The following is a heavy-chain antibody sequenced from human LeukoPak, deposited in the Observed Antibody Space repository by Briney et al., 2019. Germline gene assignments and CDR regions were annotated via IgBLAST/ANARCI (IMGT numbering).Heavy chain of an antibody. J-gene: IGHJ5*02. CDR3: ARVQKASYNWFDP. Sequence: ASVKVSCKASGYTFTGYYMHWVRQAPGQGLEWMGWINPNSGGTNYAQKFQGRVTMTRDTSISTVYLELTRLTSVDTAMYYCARVQKASYNWFDPWGQGTMVTVSS. CDR2: INPNSGGT. V-gene: IGHV1-2*02. CDR1: GYTFTGYY.